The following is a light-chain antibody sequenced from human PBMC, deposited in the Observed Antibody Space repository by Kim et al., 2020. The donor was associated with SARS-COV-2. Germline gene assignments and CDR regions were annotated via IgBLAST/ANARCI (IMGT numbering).Light chain of an antibody. V-gene: IGKV4-1*01. CDR3: QQHYSAPLT. CDR1: QSVLSSANNRNY. J-gene: IGKJ1*01. Sequence: ATINCKSSQSVLSSANNRNYLAWHQQKPGQPPKLLISWASVRDSGVPDRFSGSGSGTDFTLTITSLQAEDVAVYYCQQHYSAPLTFGQGTKVDI. CDR2: WAS.